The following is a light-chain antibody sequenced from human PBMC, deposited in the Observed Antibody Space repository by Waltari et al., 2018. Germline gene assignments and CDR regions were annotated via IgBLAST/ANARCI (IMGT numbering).Light chain of an antibody. CDR3: ASWDDSLGGLYV. J-gene: IGLJ2*01. Sequence: QSVLTQPPSVSGTPGQTVTIPCSGSKSNIGNNYAYWYQRLPGAAPKALIYMDDRRPSGVPDRFSGSKSGTSASLAISGLRADDEGDYYCASWDDSLGGLYVFGGGTKVTVL. CDR2: MDD. V-gene: IGLV1-47*01. CDR1: KSNIGNNY.